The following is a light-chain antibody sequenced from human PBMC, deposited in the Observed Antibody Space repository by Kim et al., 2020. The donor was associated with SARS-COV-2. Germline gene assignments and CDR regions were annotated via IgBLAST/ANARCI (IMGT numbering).Light chain of an antibody. Sequence: VSPGESATLSCTASQSVRSDLAWYQQKPGQAPTLLISDASTRATGIPARFSGGGSGTDFTLTISSLQSEDFAVYYCQQYNKWPRTFGQGTKVDIK. CDR1: QSVRSD. CDR2: DAS. CDR3: QQYNKWPRT. J-gene: IGKJ1*01. V-gene: IGKV3-15*01.